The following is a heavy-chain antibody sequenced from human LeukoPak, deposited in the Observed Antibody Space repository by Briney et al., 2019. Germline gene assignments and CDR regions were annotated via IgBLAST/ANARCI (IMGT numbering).Heavy chain of an antibody. J-gene: IGHJ6*04. CDR2: IIPILGTT. V-gene: IGHV1-69*06. CDR1: GGTFSSDA. Sequence: GASVTLSCKTSGGTFSSDAISWVRQAPGQGLQWMGGIIPILGTTNYAQRFQGRAMMTADKSPSTVYMELSGLRSGDTAVYYSARSSCGEFFACNYNRDVWGKGTTVTVSS. D-gene: IGHD3-9*01. CDR3: ARSSCGEFFACNYNRDV.